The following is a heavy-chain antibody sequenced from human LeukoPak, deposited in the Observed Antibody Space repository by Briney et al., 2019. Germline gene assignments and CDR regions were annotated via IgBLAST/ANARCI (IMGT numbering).Heavy chain of an antibody. J-gene: IGHJ5*02. CDR3: ARAWDDLKRFDP. V-gene: IGHV4-59*01. CDR1: GGSISSYY. Sequence: PSETLSLTCTVSGGSISSYYWSWIRQPPGKGLEWIGYIYYSGSTNYNPSLKSRVTISIDTSKNQFSLKLSSVTAADTAVYYCARAWDDLKRFDPWGQGTLVTVSS. D-gene: IGHD1-26*01. CDR2: IYYSGST.